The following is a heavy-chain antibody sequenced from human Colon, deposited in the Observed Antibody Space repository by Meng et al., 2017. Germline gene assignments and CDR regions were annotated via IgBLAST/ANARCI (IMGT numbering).Heavy chain of an antibody. CDR3: ATGLRHGDWFDP. D-gene: IGHD4-17*01. CDR2: IDHFGIS. J-gene: IGHJ5*02. Sequence: QVQIQQGGAGLLKPSETLSLTCAVSGGSFSGFYWSWIRQPPGKGLEWIGEIDHFGISNYNSSLKVRLTMSVDTSKKQISLTLASVTAADTAVYYCATGLRHGDWFDPWGPGTLVTVSS. V-gene: IGHV4-34*02. CDR1: GGSFSGFY.